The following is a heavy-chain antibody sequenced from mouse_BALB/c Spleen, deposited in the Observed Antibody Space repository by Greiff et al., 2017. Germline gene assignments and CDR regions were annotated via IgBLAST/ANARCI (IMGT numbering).Heavy chain of an antibody. CDR1: GFTFSSYG. V-gene: IGHV5-6*01. CDR2: ISSGGSYT. J-gene: IGHJ2*01. D-gene: IGHD2-3*01. CDR3: ARHTLYDGPGYIDY. Sequence: EVKVVESGGDLVKPGGSLKLSCAASGFTFSSYGMSWVRQTPDKRLEWVATISSGGSYTYYPDSVKGRFTISRDNAKNTLYLQMSSLKSEDTAMYYCARHTLYDGPGYIDYWGQGTTLTVSS.